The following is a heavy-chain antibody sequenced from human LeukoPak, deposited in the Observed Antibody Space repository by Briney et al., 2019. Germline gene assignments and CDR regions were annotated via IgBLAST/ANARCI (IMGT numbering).Heavy chain of an antibody. CDR2: ISYDGSNK. CDR1: GFTFSSYG. Sequence: PGGSLRLSCAASGFTFSSYGMHWVRQAPGKGLEWVAVISYDGSNKYYADSVKGRFTISRDNSKNTLYLQMNSLRAEDTAVYYCAKLHANYYGSGSYRSDSIDYWGQGTLVTVSS. CDR3: AKLHANYYGSGSYRSDSIDY. V-gene: IGHV3-30*18. J-gene: IGHJ4*02. D-gene: IGHD3-10*01.